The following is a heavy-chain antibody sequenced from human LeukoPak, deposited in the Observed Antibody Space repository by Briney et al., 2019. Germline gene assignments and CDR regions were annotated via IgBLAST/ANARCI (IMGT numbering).Heavy chain of an antibody. V-gene: IGHV4-34*01. CDR1: GGSFSGYY. J-gene: IGHJ6*03. CDR3: ARTGGSFYFYYYMDV. D-gene: IGHD1-26*01. Sequence: SETLSLTCAVYGGSFSGYYWSWIRQPPGKGLEWIGEINHSGSTNYNPSLKSRVTISVDTSNNQFSLKLSSVTAADTAVYYCARTGGSFYFYYYMDVWGKGTTVTVSS. CDR2: INHSGST.